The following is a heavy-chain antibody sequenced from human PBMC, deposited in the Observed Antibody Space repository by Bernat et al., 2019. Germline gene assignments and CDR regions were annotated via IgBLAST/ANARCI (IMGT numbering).Heavy chain of an antibody. CDR2: IYYSGST. V-gene: IGHV4-59*01. CDR3: ARGSVEMVTISFDY. CDR1: GGSISSYY. J-gene: IGHJ4*02. Sequence: QVQLQESGPGLVKPSETLSLTCTVSGGSISSYYWSWIRQPPGKGLEWIGYIYYSGSTNYNPSLKSRVTISVDTSKNQFSLKLSSVTAADTAVYYCARGSVEMVTISFDYWGQGTLVTVSS. D-gene: IGHD5-24*01.